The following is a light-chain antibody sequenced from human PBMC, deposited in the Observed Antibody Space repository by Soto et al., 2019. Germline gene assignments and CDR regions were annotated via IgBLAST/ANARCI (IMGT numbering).Light chain of an antibody. CDR1: QSVRSY. V-gene: IGKV3-11*01. CDR2: DAS. CDR3: QQRGNWPALT. J-gene: IGKJ4*01. Sequence: EIVLTQSPATLSLSPGERATLSCRASQSVRSYLAWYQQKPGQAPRLLIYDASNRATGIPARFSGSGSGTDFTLTISSLEPEDFGVYYCQQRGNWPALTFGGGTKVEIK.